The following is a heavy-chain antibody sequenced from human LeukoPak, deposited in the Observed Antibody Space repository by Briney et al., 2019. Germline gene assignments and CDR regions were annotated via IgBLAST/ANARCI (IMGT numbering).Heavy chain of an antibody. Sequence: SETLSLTCTVSGVSVSSGSYYWSWLRQPPGKGLEWIGYIYYSGSTNYNPSLKSRVTISVDTTKNQFSLKLSSVTAADTAVYYCAREVGYYDSSGYSTYFDYWGQGTLVTVSS. CDR3: AREVGYYDSSGYSTYFDY. J-gene: IGHJ4*02. CDR2: IYYSGST. V-gene: IGHV4-61*01. CDR1: GVSVSSGSYY. D-gene: IGHD3-22*01.